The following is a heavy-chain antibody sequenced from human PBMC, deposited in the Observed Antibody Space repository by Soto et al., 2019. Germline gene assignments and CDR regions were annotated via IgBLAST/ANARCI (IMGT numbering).Heavy chain of an antibody. Sequence: GSLRLACAASVFTFSSYAMSWVRQAPGKGLEWVSAISGSGGSTYYADSVKGRFTISRDNSKNTLYLQMNSLRAEDTAVYYCAKWGRYCSGGSCYYDASFDIWGQGTMVTVSS. CDR1: VFTFSSYA. CDR3: AKWGRYCSGGSCYYDASFDI. V-gene: IGHV3-23*01. CDR2: ISGSGGST. J-gene: IGHJ3*02. D-gene: IGHD2-15*01.